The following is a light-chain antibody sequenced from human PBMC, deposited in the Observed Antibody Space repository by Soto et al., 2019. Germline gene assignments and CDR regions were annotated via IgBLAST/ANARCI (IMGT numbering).Light chain of an antibody. CDR1: SSDVGGYNY. CDR3: SSYTSSSTVI. Sequence: SALTQPAFVSGSPGQSITISCTGTSSDVGGYNYVSWYQQHPGRAPKLIIYDVSDRPSGVSDRFSGSKSGNTASLTISGLQAEDEADYYCSSYTSSSTVIFGGGTKLTVL. J-gene: IGLJ2*01. CDR2: DVS. V-gene: IGLV2-14*03.